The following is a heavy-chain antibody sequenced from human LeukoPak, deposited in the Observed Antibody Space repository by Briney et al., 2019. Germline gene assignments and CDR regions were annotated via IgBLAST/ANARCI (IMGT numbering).Heavy chain of an antibody. CDR1: GYTFTSYG. J-gene: IGHJ6*02. V-gene: IGHV1-18*01. CDR2: ISAYKGNT. CDR3: ARGYGDSYTPGYYYGMDV. D-gene: IGHD4-17*01. Sequence: VASVKVSCKASGYTFTSYGISWVRQAPGQGLEWMGWISAYKGNTNYAQKLQGRVTMTTDTSTSTAYMELRSLRSDDTAVYYCARGYGDSYTPGYYYGMDVWGQGTTVTVSS.